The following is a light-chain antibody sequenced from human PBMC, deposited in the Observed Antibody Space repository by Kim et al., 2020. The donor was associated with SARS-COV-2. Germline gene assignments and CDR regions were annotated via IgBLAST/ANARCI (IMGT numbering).Light chain of an antibody. CDR2: GKN. CDR1: SLRSYY. V-gene: IGLV3-19*01. CDR3: NSRDSNDNVV. J-gene: IGLJ2*01. Sequence: SSELTQDPAVSVAMGQTVRITRQGDSLRSYYATWYQQKPGQAPIVVIYGKNNRPSGIPDRFSGSSSGNTASLTITGTQAGDEADYYCNSRDSNDNVVFGGGTQLTGL.